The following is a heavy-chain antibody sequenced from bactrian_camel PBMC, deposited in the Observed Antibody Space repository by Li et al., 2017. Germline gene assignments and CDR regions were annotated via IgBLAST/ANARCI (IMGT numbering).Heavy chain of an antibody. CDR2: VMVLGATT. V-gene: IGHV3S54*01. CDR3: AAGWSFGVGTLLRRHVNY. J-gene: IGHJ4*01. D-gene: IGHD3*01. CDR1: GITEGTNF. Sequence: HVQLVESGGGSVQPGGSLRLSCEVSGITEGTNFIGWFRQAPGEQREGVASVMVLGATTYYADSVKGRFTISQDNAKNMVYLQVNSLKAEDTAMYYCAAGWSFGVGTLLRRHVNYWGQGTQVTVS.